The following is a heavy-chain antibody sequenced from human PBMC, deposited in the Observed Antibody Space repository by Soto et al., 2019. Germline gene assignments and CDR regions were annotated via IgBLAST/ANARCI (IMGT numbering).Heavy chain of an antibody. CDR3: ARDRGDIDYDSLTGYGYRQSLFDY. V-gene: IGHV4-30-4*01. Sequence: QVQLQESGPGLVKPSQTLSLTCTVSGGSISSGDYYWSWIRQPPGKGLEWIGYIYYSGSTYYNPSLKSRVTISVDTSKNQFSLKLSSVTAADTAVYYCARDRGDIDYDSLTGYGYRQSLFDYWGQGTLVTVSS. D-gene: IGHD3-9*01. CDR1: GGSISSGDYY. CDR2: IYYSGST. J-gene: IGHJ4*02.